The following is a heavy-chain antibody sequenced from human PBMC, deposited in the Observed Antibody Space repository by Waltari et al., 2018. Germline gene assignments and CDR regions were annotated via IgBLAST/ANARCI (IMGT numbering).Heavy chain of an antibody. CDR3: ASPQRYSTSSFDY. J-gene: IGHJ4*02. CDR2: INPKSGVT. Sequence: QVQMVQSGAEVKKPGASIKVSCRASGYTFTAYYMHWVRQAPGQGLEWMGWINPKSGVTNYAQKFQGRFTMTRDTSTAYMEMSSLTSDDTAIYYCASPQRYSTSSFDYWGQGSLVTVSS. D-gene: IGHD6-6*01. V-gene: IGHV1-2*02. CDR1: GYTFTAYY.